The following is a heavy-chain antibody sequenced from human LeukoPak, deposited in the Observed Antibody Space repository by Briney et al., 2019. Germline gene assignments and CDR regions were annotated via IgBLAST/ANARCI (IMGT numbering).Heavy chain of an antibody. D-gene: IGHD6-13*01. CDR2: IYYSGST. CDR1: GGPISSYY. J-gene: IGHJ5*02. Sequence: SETLSPTCTVSGGPISSYYWSWIRQPPGKGLEWIGYIYYSGSTNYNPSLKSRVTISVDTSKNQFSLKLSSVTAADTAVYYCARVAAAGGYNWFDPWGQGTLVTVSS. V-gene: IGHV4-59*01. CDR3: ARVAAAGGYNWFDP.